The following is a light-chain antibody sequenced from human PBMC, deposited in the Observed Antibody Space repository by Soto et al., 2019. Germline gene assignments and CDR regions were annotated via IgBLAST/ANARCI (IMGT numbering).Light chain of an antibody. CDR3: QQYNDWPQT. CDR2: AAS. V-gene: IGKV3-15*01. J-gene: IGKJ1*01. Sequence: EIVLTQSPATLSVSPGERATLSCRASQSVDNNLAWYQQQPGQAPRLLVYAASTRATGLPAKYSGSGSGTEFTLTISSLQSEDFAVYYCQQYNDWPQTFGQVTRVEIK. CDR1: QSVDNN.